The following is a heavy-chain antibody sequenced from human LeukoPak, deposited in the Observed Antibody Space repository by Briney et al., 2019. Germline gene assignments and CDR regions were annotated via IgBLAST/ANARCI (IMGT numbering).Heavy chain of an antibody. Sequence: SGTLSLTCAVSGGSISSSNWWSWVRQPPGKGLEWIGEIYHSGSTNYNPSLKSRVTISVDKSKNQFSLKLRSVTAADTAVYYCARVRSYYGSVTGKSYYFDYWGQGTLVTVSS. D-gene: IGHD3-10*01. V-gene: IGHV4-4*02. CDR3: ARVRSYYGSVTGKSYYFDY. J-gene: IGHJ4*02. CDR1: GGSISSSNW. CDR2: IYHSGST.